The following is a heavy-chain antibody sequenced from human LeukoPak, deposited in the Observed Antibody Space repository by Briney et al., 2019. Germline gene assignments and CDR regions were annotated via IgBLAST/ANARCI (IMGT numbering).Heavy chain of an antibody. CDR1: GFTFSDHY. D-gene: IGHD3-22*01. CDR2: ARDKAHSHTT. Sequence: GGSLRLSCAASGFTFSDHYMDWVRQAPGKGLEWVGRARDKAHSHTTEYAASVKGRFTVSRDDSKNSLYLQMDSLKTEDTAVYYCARAYHYYDGSGDYPHPGDVWGQGIMVTVSS. CDR3: ARAYHYYDGSGDYPHPGDV. J-gene: IGHJ3*01. V-gene: IGHV3-72*01.